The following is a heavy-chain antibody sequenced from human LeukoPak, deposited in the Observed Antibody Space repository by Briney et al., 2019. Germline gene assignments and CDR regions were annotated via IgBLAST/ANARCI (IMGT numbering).Heavy chain of an antibody. CDR1: GFTFSSYW. J-gene: IGHJ4*02. D-gene: IGHD4-17*01. CDR3: SRDHGDYSFDY. Sequence: GGSLRLSCAASGFTFSSYWMHWVRQAPGKGLVWVSRVNTVGRSTSYADSVKGRFTISRDNSRNTLFLQMNSLRAEDTAVYYCSRDHGDYSFDYWGQGTLVTVSS. V-gene: IGHV3-74*01. CDR2: VNTVGRST.